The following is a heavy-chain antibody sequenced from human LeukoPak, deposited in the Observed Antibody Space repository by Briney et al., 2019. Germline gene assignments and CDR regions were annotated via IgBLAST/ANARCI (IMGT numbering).Heavy chain of an antibody. CDR2: IKQDGSEK. Sequence: GGSLRLSCAASGFTFSSYWMSWVRQAPGKGVEWVANIKQDGSEKYYVDSVKGRFTISRDNAKNSLYLQMNSLRAEDTAVYYCARDQRYCSSSSCPWEPFDYWGQGTLVTVSS. CDR3: ARDQRYCSSSSCPWEPFDY. CDR1: GFTFSSYW. D-gene: IGHD2-2*01. J-gene: IGHJ4*02. V-gene: IGHV3-7*05.